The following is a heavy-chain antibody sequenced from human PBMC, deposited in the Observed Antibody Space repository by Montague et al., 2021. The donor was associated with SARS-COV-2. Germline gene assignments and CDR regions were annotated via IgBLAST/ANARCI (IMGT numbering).Heavy chain of an antibody. CDR1: GFSLSTSGVG. V-gene: IGHV2-5*02. CDR3: AHSRITMVRGVINYYGMDV. D-gene: IGHD3-10*01. CDR2: IYWDDYK. Sequence: VKPTQTLTLTCTFSGFSLSTSGVGVGWIRQPPGKALEWLALIYWDDYKRYSPSLKSRLTITKDTSKNQAVLTMTNMDPVDTATYYCAHSRITMVRGVINYYGMDVWGQGTTVTVSS. J-gene: IGHJ6*02.